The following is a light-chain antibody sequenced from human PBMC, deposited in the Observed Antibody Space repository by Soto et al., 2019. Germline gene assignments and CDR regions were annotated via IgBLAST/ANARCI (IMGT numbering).Light chain of an antibody. CDR2: GAA. CDR3: QQRSNWLIT. V-gene: IGKV3-15*01. J-gene: IGKJ5*01. CDR1: QSVFSS. Sequence: EIVMTQSPATLSVSPGERATPSCRASQSVFSSLAWYQQKPGQAPRLLIYGAATRATGIPARFSGSGSGTEFTLTISSLQSEDFAVYYCQQRSNWLITFGQGTRLEIK.